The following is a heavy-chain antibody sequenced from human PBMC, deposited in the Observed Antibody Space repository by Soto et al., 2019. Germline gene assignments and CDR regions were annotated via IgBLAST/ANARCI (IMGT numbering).Heavy chain of an antibody. J-gene: IGHJ4*02. CDR1: GGSFSGYY. CDR3: ARKTGYEVFDF. V-gene: IGHV4-34*09. Sequence: PSETLSLTCAVYGGSFSGYYWSWIRQPPGKGLEWIGEINHSGNTRYNPSLTSRVAVSLDTSKKQFFLMLTSVTAADTAVYYCARKTGYEVFDFWGQGTLVTVSS. CDR2: INHSGNT. D-gene: IGHD5-12*01.